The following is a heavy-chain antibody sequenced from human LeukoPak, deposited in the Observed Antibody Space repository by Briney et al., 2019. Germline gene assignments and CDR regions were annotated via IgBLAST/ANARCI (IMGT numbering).Heavy chain of an antibody. CDR2: IIPNLGIA. J-gene: IGHJ4*02. CDR1: GGTFSSYA. V-gene: IGHV1-69*04. CDR3: ARGLFPYYYDSSGYIFDY. D-gene: IGHD3-22*01. Sequence: ASVKVSCKASGGTFSSYAISWVRQAPGQGLEWMGRIIPNLGIANYAQKFQGRVTITADKSTSTAYMELSSLRSEDTAVYYCARGLFPYYYDSSGYIFDYWGQGTLVTVSS.